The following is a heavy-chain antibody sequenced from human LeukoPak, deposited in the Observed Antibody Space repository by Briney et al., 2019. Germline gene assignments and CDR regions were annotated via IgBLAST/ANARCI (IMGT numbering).Heavy chain of an antibody. J-gene: IGHJ6*02. CDR2: ISAYDGGT. V-gene: IGHV1-18*01. CDR3: ARDPLTSTWSPSYFTLDV. CDR1: GYSFTSYA. D-gene: IGHD6-13*01. Sequence: ASVKVSCKASGYSFTSYAYNGVRQAPGQGLEWMGWISAYDGGTKYAQDLQGRGTMTTDTSTRTAYMELTRLTSDDTAVYYCARDPLTSTWSPSYFTLDVWGQGTTVSVSS.